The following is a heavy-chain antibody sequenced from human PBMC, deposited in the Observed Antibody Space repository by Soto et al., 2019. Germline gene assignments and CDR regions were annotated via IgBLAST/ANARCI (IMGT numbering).Heavy chain of an antibody. CDR3: ARQNQGYSSSWPAYYYYYMDV. CDR2: IYYSGGT. J-gene: IGHJ6*03. CDR1: GCSISSYY. D-gene: IGHD6-13*01. V-gene: IGHV4-59*08. Sequence: SETLSLTCTFSGCSISSYYWSWIRQPPGKGLEWIGYIYYSGGTNYNPSLKSRVTISVDTSKNQFSLKLSSVTAADTAVYYCARQNQGYSSSWPAYYYYYMDVWGKGTTVTV.